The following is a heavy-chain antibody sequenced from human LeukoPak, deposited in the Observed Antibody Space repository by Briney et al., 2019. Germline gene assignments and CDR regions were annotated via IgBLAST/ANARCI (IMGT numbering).Heavy chain of an antibody. Sequence: ASVKVSCKASGYTFTSYGISWVRQAPGQGLEWMGWISAYNGNTTYAQKLQGRVTMTTDTSTSTAYMELRSLRSDDTAVYYCARDVADTAEYYYDSSPPGYWGQGTLVTVSS. CDR1: GYTFTSYG. V-gene: IGHV1-18*01. D-gene: IGHD3-22*01. CDR3: ARDVADTAEYYYDSSPPGY. J-gene: IGHJ4*02. CDR2: ISAYNGNT.